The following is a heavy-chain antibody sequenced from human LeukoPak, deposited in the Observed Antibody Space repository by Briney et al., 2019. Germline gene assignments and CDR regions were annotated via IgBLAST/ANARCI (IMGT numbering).Heavy chain of an antibody. CDR2: ISSTSNYI. J-gene: IGHJ6*04. V-gene: IGHV3-21*01. Sequence: TGGSLRLSCVASGFTFSTYSMNWVRQAPGKGLEWVSSISSTSNYIFYTDSVKGRFTISRDNAKNSLYLQMSSLRAEDTALYYCAKYYYGSGKYYGMDVWGKGTTVTVSS. D-gene: IGHD3-10*01. CDR3: AKYYYGSGKYYGMDV. CDR1: GFTFSTYS.